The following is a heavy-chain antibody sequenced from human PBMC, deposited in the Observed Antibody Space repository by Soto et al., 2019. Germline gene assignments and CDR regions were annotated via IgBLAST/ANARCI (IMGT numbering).Heavy chain of an antibody. D-gene: IGHD5-12*01. Sequence: QVQLQESGPGLMKPSETLSLTCTVSGGSISSYYWSWIRQPPGKGLEWIGYIYYSGSTNYNPSLKSRVTISVDTSKNQFSLKLSSVTAADTAVYYCARAAVEMATIPRLRVLDIWGQGTMVTVSS. CDR3: ARAAVEMATIPRLRVLDI. CDR2: IYYSGST. CDR1: GGSISSYY. J-gene: IGHJ3*02. V-gene: IGHV4-59*08.